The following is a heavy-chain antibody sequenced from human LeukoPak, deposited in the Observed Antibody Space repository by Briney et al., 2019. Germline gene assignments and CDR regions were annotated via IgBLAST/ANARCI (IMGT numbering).Heavy chain of an antibody. CDR2: IWYDGSNK. D-gene: IGHD1-26*01. J-gene: IGHJ4*02. CDR1: GVTFSSYG. CDR3: AKDEGGSYYLDY. Sequence: GGSLRLSCAASGVTFSSYGMHWVRQAPGKGLEWVAVIWYDGSNKYYADSVKGRFTISRDNSKNTLYLQMNSLRAEDTAVYYCAKDEGGSYYLDYWGQGTLVTVSS. V-gene: IGHV3-33*06.